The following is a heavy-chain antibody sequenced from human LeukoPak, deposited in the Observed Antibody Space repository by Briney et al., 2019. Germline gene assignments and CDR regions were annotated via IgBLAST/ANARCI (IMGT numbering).Heavy chain of an antibody. V-gene: IGHV4-31*03. Sequence: PSQTLSLTCTVSGGSISSGGYYWSWIRQHPGKGLEWIGYIYYSGSTYYNPSLKSRVTISVDTSKNQFSLKLSSVTAADTAVYYCARDFLGYCSGGSCNGAFDIWGQGTMVTVSS. CDR2: IYYSGST. D-gene: IGHD2-15*01. CDR3: ARDFLGYCSGGSCNGAFDI. J-gene: IGHJ3*02. CDR1: GGSISSGGYY.